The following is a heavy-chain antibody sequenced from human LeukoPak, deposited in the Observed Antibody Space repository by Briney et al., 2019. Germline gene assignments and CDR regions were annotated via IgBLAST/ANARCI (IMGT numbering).Heavy chain of an antibody. D-gene: IGHD6-13*01. V-gene: IGHV3-21*01. CDR1: GFTFSSYS. J-gene: IGHJ4*02. Sequence: AGGSLRLSCAASGFTFSSYSMNWVRQAPGKGLEWVSSISSSSSYIYYADSVKGRFTISRDNAKNSLYLQMKSLRAEDTAVYYCARRSELSIAAAGSRYYFDYWGQGTLVTVSS. CDR3: ARRSELSIAAAGSRYYFDY. CDR2: ISSSSSYI.